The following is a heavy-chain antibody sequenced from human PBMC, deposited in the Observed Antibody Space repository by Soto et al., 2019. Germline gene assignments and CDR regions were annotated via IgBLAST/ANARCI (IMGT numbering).Heavy chain of an antibody. CDR1: GGSISSGGYS. CDR2: IYHSGST. D-gene: IGHD2-15*01. Sequence: PSETLSLTCAVSGGSISSGGYSWSWIRQPPGKGLEWIGYIYHSGSTYYNPSLKNRVTISVDRSKNQFSLKLSSATAADTAVYYCARGQVVAAQHWGQGTLVTVS. J-gene: IGHJ4*02. CDR3: ARGQVVAAQH. V-gene: IGHV4-30-2*01.